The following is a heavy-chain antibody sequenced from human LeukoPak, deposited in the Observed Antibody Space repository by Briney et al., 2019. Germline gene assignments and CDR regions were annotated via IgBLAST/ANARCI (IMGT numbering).Heavy chain of an antibody. CDR1: GGTFSSYA. J-gene: IGHJ3*02. D-gene: IGHD3-10*01. CDR3: ATRRTNGSGSSGAFDI. Sequence: SVKVSCKASGGTFSSYAISWVRQAPGQGLEWMGRIIPILGIANYAQKFQGRVTITADKSTSTAYMELSSLRSEDMAVYYCATRRTNGSGSSGAFDIWGQGTMVTVSS. V-gene: IGHV1-69*04. CDR2: IIPILGIA.